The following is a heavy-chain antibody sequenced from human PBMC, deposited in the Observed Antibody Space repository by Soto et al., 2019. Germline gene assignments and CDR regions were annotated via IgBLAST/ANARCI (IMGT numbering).Heavy chain of an antibody. J-gene: IGHJ3*02. V-gene: IGHV4-34*01. D-gene: IGHD1-20*01. Sequence: QVQLQQWGAGLLKPSETLSLTCAVYGGSFSGYYWSWIRQPPGKGLEWIGEINHSGSTNYNPSLKSRVTISVDTSKNQFSLKLSSVTAADTAVYYCVSQDKRITGTTVAFDIWGQGTMVTVSS. CDR3: VSQDKRITGTTVAFDI. CDR1: GGSFSGYY. CDR2: INHSGST.